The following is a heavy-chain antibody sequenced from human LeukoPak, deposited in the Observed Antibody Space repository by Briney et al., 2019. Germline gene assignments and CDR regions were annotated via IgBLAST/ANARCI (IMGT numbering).Heavy chain of an antibody. CDR1: GGSFSGYY. D-gene: IGHD5-18*01. CDR2: INHSGST. CDR3: ARAGRAASGYSYGYYFDY. V-gene: IGHV4-34*01. J-gene: IGHJ4*02. Sequence: NPSETLSLTCAVYGGSFSGYYWSWIRQPPGKGLEWIGEINHSGSTNYNPSLKSRVTISVDTSKNQFSLKLSSVTAADTAVYYCARAGRAASGYSYGYYFDYWGQGTLATVSS.